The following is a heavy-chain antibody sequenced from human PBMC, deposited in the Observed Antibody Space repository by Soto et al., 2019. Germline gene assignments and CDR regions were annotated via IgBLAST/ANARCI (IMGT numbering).Heavy chain of an antibody. CDR1: YGTISSRVDY. D-gene: IGHD3-10*01. Sequence: VFYGTISSRVDYWSMKHQNPVKGLEWIGYIYYSGSTYYNPSLKSRVTISVDTSKNQFSLKLSSVTAADTAVHYCARGGGSMVRGITFLEYLVQGTLVTVFS. J-gene: IGHJ4*02. V-gene: IGHV4-31*02. CDR2: IYYSGST. CDR3: ARGGGSMVRGITFLEY.